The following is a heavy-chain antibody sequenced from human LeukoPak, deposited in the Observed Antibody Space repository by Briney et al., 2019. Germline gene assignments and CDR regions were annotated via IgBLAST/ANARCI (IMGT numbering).Heavy chain of an antibody. CDR1: GYTFTGYY. Sequence: ASVKVSCKASGYTFTGYYMHWVRQAPGQGLEWMGWINPNSGGTNYAQKFQGRVTMTRDTSISTAYMELSRPRSDDPAVYYCARLNWKDAFDIWGQGTMVTVSS. J-gene: IGHJ3*02. V-gene: IGHV1-2*02. CDR2: INPNSGGT. D-gene: IGHD1-1*01. CDR3: ARLNWKDAFDI.